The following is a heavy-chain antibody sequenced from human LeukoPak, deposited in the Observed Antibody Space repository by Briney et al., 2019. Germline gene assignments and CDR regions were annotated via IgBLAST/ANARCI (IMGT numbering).Heavy chain of an antibody. Sequence: PSETLSLTCTVSGGSISNYYWSWIRQPPGKGLEWIAYIYSSGSSHYNPPLQSRVTISVDTSNSLFSLKLSSVTAADTAVYYCARHKGYDLLPGFYLFDFWGQGFLVTVSS. CDR2: IYSSGSS. J-gene: IGHJ4*02. D-gene: IGHD3-9*01. CDR1: GGSISNYY. V-gene: IGHV4-59*08. CDR3: ARHKGYDLLPGFYLFDF.